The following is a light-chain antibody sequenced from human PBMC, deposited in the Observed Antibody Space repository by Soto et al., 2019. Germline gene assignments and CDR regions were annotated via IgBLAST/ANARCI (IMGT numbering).Light chain of an antibody. J-gene: IGKJ3*01. CDR1: QDIRSD. CDR3: QQHNNYPFT. V-gene: IGKV1-17*01. Sequence: DIQMTQSPSSLSASVGDSVTITCRASQDIRSDLGWFQQKPGKAPKRLIYAASTLESGFPSRFSGSRSGTEFTLTISSLQPEDFATHYCQQHNNYPFTFGPGTKVDIK. CDR2: AAS.